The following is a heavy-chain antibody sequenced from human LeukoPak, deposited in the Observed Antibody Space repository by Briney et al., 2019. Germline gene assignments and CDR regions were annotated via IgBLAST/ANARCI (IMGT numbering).Heavy chain of an antibody. Sequence: GRSLRLSCAASGFTFSNYGIHWVRQAPGKGLEWVAVISYDGSSEYYADSVQGRFTVARDNSKNTLYLQMNSLRAEDTAVYYCAKDFRDGYNHPSYYFDSWGQGTLVTVSS. CDR1: GFTFSNYG. J-gene: IGHJ4*02. V-gene: IGHV3-30*18. CDR3: AKDFRDGYNHPSYYFDS. CDR2: ISYDGSSE. D-gene: IGHD5-12*01.